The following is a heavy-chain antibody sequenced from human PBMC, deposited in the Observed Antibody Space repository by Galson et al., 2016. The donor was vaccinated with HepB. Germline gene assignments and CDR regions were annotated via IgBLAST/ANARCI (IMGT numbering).Heavy chain of an antibody. CDR1: GFTFSDAW. J-gene: IGHJ3*01. V-gene: IGHV3-15*01. Sequence: SLRLSCAASGFTFSDAWMIWVRQAPGKGLEWVGRVKSDSSGGTTRYAAPVEGRFIISRDDSRNTFFLHMSSLRTEDTALYYCTKGYLSATNYLGDDAFDVWGRGTMVIVSS. D-gene: IGHD3-10*01. CDR2: VKSDSSGGTT. CDR3: TKGYLSATNYLGDDAFDV.